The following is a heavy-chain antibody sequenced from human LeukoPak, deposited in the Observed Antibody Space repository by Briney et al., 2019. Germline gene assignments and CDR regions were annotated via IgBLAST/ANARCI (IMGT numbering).Heavy chain of an antibody. CDR3: ARDRLLWFGELADYGMDV. CDR2: INWNGGST. J-gene: IGHJ6*02. D-gene: IGHD3-10*01. Sequence: RSGGSLRLSCAASGFTFDDYGMSWVRQAPGKGLEWVSGINWNGGSTGYADPVKGRFTISRDNAKNSLYLQMNSLRADDTAVYYCARDRLLWFGELADYGMDVWGQGTTVTVSS. CDR1: GFTFDDYG. V-gene: IGHV3-20*04.